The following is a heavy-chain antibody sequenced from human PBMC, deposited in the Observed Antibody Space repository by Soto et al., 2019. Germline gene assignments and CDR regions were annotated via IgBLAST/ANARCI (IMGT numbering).Heavy chain of an antibody. V-gene: IGHV3-30*18. Sequence: GGSLRLSCAASGFTFSSYGMHWVRQAPGKGLEWVAVISYDGSNKYYADSVKGRFTISRDNSKNTLYLQMNSLRAEDTAVYYCAKVSGGGWELLDELDDAFDIWGQGTMVTVSS. CDR3: AKVSGGGWELLDELDDAFDI. D-gene: IGHD1-26*01. CDR1: GFTFSSYG. CDR2: ISYDGSNK. J-gene: IGHJ3*02.